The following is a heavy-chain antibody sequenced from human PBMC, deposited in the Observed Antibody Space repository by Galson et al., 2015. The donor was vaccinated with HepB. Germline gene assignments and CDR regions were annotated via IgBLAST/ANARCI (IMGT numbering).Heavy chain of an antibody. V-gene: IGHV3-9*01. CDR2: ISWNSGSI. J-gene: IGHJ4*02. D-gene: IGHD5-12*01. CDR3: AKDISSGYGGSGNYFDY. Sequence: LRLSCAASGFTFDDYAMHWVRQAPGKGREWVSGISWNSGSIGYADSVKGRFTISRDNAKNSLYLQMNSLRAEDTALYYCAKDISSGYGGSGNYFDYWGQGTLVTVSS. CDR1: GFTFDDYA.